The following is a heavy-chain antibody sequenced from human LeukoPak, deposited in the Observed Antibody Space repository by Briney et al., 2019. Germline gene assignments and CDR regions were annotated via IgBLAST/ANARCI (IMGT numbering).Heavy chain of an antibody. D-gene: IGHD1-26*01. Sequence: GASVKVSCKASGGTFSIYAISWVRQAPGQGLEWMGRIIPIFGTANYAQKFQGRVTITTDESTSTAYMELSSLRSEDTAVYYCATKFVGATTLDYWGQGTLVTVSS. J-gene: IGHJ4*02. CDR2: IIPIFGTA. CDR1: GGTFSIYA. CDR3: ATKFVGATTLDY. V-gene: IGHV1-69*05.